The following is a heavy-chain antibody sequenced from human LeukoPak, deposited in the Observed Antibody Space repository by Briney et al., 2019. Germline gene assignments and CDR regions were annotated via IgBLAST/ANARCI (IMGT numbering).Heavy chain of an antibody. Sequence: ASVKVSCKASRYTFTGYYMHWVRQAPGQGLEGMGWINPNSGGTNYAQKFQGRVTMTRDTSISTAYMELSRLRSDDTAVYYCARNYYGSGSYEYYFDYWGQGTLVTVSS. CDR3: ARNYYGSGSYEYYFDY. D-gene: IGHD3-10*01. CDR2: INPNSGGT. J-gene: IGHJ4*02. CDR1: RYTFTGYY. V-gene: IGHV1-2*02.